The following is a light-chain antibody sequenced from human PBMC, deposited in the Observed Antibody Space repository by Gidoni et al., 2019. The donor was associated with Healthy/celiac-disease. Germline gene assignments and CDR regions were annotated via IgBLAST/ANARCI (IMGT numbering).Light chain of an antibody. CDR1: SSNLGAGYA. CDR2: GNT. V-gene: IGLV1-40*01. Sequence: QSVLTPPPSVSGAPGQRVTISCTGSSSNLGAGYAVHWYQQLPGAAPKLLIYGNTIRPSGVPDRFSGSKSGTSASLAITGLQAEDEADYYCQSYDTTLSGPSYVFGTGTTVTVL. J-gene: IGLJ1*01. CDR3: QSYDTTLSGPSYV.